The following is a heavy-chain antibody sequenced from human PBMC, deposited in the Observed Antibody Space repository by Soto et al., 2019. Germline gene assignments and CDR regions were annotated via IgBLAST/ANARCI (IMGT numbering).Heavy chain of an antibody. Sequence: SETLSLTCTVSGDSVSSGGYYWSWIRQPPGKGLEWIGYIYSSGSANYNPSLKSRVTISRDTSKNQISLKVASVTAAGTAGYYCARGFSRVSMDAWGPGTTVTVSS. V-gene: IGHV4-61*08. D-gene: IGHD3-3*02. CDR2: IYSSGSA. CDR1: GDSVSSGGYY. J-gene: IGHJ6*02. CDR3: ARGFSRVSMDA.